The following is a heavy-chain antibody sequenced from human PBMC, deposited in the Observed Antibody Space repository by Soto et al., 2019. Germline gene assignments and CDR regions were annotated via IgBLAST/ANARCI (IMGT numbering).Heavy chain of an antibody. J-gene: IGHJ3*02. D-gene: IGHD3-3*01. CDR1: GYTLTELS. CDR2: FDPEDGET. CDR3: AKSGDYYDFWSGYYRWGNAFDI. Sequence: GASVKVSCKVSGYTLTELSMHWVRQAPGKGLEWMGGFDPEDGETIYAQKFQGRVTMTEDTSTDTAYMELSSLRSEDTAVYYCAKSGDYYDFWSGYYRWGNAFDIWGQGTMVTVSS. V-gene: IGHV1-24*01.